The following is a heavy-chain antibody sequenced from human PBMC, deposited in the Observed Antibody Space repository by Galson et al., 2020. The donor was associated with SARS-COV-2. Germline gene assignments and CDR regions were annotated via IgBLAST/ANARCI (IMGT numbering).Heavy chain of an antibody. J-gene: IGHJ5*02. V-gene: IGHV3-11*06. D-gene: IGHD4-17*01. CDR1: GFTFSDYY. CDR3: AREIGPPRGDYVVPNWFDP. CDR2: TSSSSSYT. Sequence: VGSLRLSCAASGFTFSDYYMSWIRQAPGKGLEWVSYTSSSSSYTNYADSLKGRFTISRDNAKNSLYLQMNSLRAEDTAVYYCAREIGPPRGDYVVPNWFDPWGQGTLVTVSS.